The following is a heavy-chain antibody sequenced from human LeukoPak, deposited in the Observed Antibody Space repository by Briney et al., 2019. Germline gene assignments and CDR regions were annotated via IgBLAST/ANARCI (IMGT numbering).Heavy chain of an antibody. J-gene: IGHJ4*02. CDR3: ARAIGIWSGYSY. Sequence: PGGSQSLSCAASGFTFSRYWMSWVRQAPGKGLEWVADIKQDGSEKSYVDSVKGRFTISRDSAKNSLYLQMNSLRAEDTAVYYCARAIGIWSGYSYWGQGTLLTVSS. CDR1: GFTFSRYW. D-gene: IGHD3-3*01. V-gene: IGHV3-7*01. CDR2: IKQDGSEK.